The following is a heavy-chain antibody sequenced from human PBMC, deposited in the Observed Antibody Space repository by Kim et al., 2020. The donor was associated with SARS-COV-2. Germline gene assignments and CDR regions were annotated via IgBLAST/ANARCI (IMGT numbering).Heavy chain of an antibody. Sequence: GGSLRLSCAASGFSFRSYGMHWVRQAPGKGLEWVAGMSTDGSEKDYADSVKGRFTLSRDNSESTLSLQMNSLRHEDTAVYYCAKDVRTARSQFDYWGQGT. D-gene: IGHD3-10*02. V-gene: IGHV3-30*18. CDR2: MSTDGSEK. CDR3: AKDVRTARSQFDY. CDR1: GFSFRSYG. J-gene: IGHJ4*02.